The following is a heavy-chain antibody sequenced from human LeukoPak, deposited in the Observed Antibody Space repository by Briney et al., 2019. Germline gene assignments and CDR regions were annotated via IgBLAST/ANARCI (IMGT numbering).Heavy chain of an antibody. J-gene: IGHJ4*02. CDR1: GYTFTSYA. CDR2: INAGNGNT. D-gene: IGHD3-10*01. Sequence: ASVKVSCKASGYTFTSYAMHWVRQAPGQRLEWMGWINAGNGNTKYSQEFQGRVTITRDTSASTAYMELSSLRSEDMAVYYCARGWFGELVFDYWGQGTLVTVSS. CDR3: ARGWFGELVFDY. V-gene: IGHV1-3*03.